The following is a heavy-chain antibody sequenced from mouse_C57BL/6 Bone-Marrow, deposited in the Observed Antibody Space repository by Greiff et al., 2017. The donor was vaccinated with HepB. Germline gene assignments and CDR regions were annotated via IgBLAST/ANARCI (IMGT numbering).Heavy chain of an antibody. CDR1: GYTFTSYW. CDR3: ARSGVYSYPLFDY. CDR2: LYPGSGST. D-gene: IGHD2-12*01. J-gene: IGHJ2*01. Sequence: QVQLQQPGAELVKPGASVKMSCKASGYTFTSYWITWVKQRPGQGLEWIGDLYPGSGSTNYNEKFKSKATLTVDTSSSTAYMQLSSLTSEDSAVYYCARSGVYSYPLFDYWGQGTTLTVSS. V-gene: IGHV1-55*01.